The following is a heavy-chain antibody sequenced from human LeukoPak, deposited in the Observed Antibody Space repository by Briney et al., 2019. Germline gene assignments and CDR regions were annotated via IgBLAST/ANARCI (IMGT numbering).Heavy chain of an antibody. Sequence: SETLSLTCTVSGASISSYYWSWIRQPPGKGLEWIGYIYYSGTTNYNPSLKSRVTMSIDTSKNQFSLKPSSVTAADTAVYYCARRDDRSGYYFDWGQGTLVTVSS. CDR1: GASISSYY. D-gene: IGHD3-22*01. V-gene: IGHV4-59*08. CDR2: IYYSGTT. CDR3: ARRDDRSGYYFD. J-gene: IGHJ4*02.